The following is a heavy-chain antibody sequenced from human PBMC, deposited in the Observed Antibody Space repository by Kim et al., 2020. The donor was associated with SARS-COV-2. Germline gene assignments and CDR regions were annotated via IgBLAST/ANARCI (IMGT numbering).Heavy chain of an antibody. CDR3: AKDPRITTLVVVVKGFDY. D-gene: IGHD3-22*01. Sequence: KGRCTISRETSKNTLYLQMNSLRAEDTAVYYCAKDPRITTLVVVVKGFDYWGQGTLVTVSS. J-gene: IGHJ4*02. V-gene: IGHV3-23*01.